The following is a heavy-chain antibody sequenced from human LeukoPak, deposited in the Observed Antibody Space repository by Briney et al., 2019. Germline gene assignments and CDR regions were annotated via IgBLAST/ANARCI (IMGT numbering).Heavy chain of an antibody. J-gene: IGHJ4*02. CDR1: GFTFSSYT. V-gene: IGHV3-21*01. CDR2: INPDNRYV. Sequence: GGSLRLSSAASGFTFSSYTMTWVRQAPGKGPEWVSSINPDNRYVYYADSVKGRFTISRDNARNSLYLQMNSLRAEDTAVYYCTRGYYDSRGYYYERFYFDYWGQGTLVTVSS. CDR3: TRGYYDSRGYYYERFYFDY. D-gene: IGHD3-22*01.